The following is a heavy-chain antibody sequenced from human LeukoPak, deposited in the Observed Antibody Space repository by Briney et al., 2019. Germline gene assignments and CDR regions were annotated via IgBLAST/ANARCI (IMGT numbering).Heavy chain of an antibody. CDR2: ISYDGSNK. D-gene: IGHD4-11*01. Sequence: PGGSLRLSCAASGFTFSSYGMHWVRQAPGKGLEWVAVISYDGSNKYYADSGKGRFTISRDNSKNTLYLQMNSPRPEDTAVYYCARVSRTYSRFWYFDLWGRGTLVTVSS. V-gene: IGHV3-30*03. CDR1: GFTFSSYG. J-gene: IGHJ2*01. CDR3: ARVSRTYSRFWYFDL.